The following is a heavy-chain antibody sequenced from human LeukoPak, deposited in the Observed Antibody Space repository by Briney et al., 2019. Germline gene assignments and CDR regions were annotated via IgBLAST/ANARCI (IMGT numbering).Heavy chain of an antibody. CDR3: ARRQYSSSWLYYYYGMDV. Sequence: PGGSLRLSCAASGFTFSSYWMSWVRQAPGKGLEGVANIKQDGSEKYYVDFVKGRFTISRDNAKNSLYLQMNSLRAEDTAVYYCARRQYSSSWLYYYYGMDVWGKGTTVTVSS. J-gene: IGHJ6*04. D-gene: IGHD6-13*01. CDR1: GFTFSSYW. CDR2: IKQDGSEK. V-gene: IGHV3-7*03.